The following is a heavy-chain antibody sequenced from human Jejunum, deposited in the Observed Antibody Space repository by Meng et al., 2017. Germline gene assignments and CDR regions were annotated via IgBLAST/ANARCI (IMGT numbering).Heavy chain of an antibody. D-gene: IGHD5-18*01. CDR2: TSHDGSAQ. CDR3: VRDKIQLWLRVGVFAD. V-gene: IGHV3-30*01. J-gene: IGHJ4*02. Sequence: GGSLRLSCAASGFIFRSYAMNWVRQTPGKGLEWVAVTSHDGSAQYYADSVKGRFNISRDNSKNTLYLQMNSLRSEDTAVYYCVRDKIQLWLRVGVFADWGQGTLVTVSS. CDR1: GFIFRSYA.